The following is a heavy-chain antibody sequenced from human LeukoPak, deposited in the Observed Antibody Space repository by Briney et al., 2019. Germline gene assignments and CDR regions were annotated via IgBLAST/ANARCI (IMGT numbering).Heavy chain of an antibody. CDR2: ISINTNT. CDR1: GIAVSGNY. Sequence: GGSLTLSCAASGIAVSGNYMSWVRQTPGKGLEWVSFISINTNTFYADSVRGRFTISRDTSKNTLLLQMNSLRDEDSAIYYCAIAQTWDGLFESWGQGTPVTVSS. J-gene: IGHJ4*02. CDR3: AIAQTWDGLFES. D-gene: IGHD1-26*01. V-gene: IGHV3-53*01.